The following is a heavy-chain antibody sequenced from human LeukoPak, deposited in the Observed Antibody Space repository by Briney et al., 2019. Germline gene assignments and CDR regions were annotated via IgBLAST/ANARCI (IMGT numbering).Heavy chain of an antibody. CDR2: INPKSGGT. CDR1: GYTFTGYY. J-gene: IGHJ4*02. V-gene: IGHV1-2*02. CDR3: VRFHTNGWHGLDY. Sequence: ASVKVSCKASGYTFTGYYMHWVRQAPGQGLEWMGWINPKSGGTKYAQKFQGRVTMTRDTSISTAYMELSSLRSDDTAVYYCVRFHTNGWHGLDYWGQGTLVTVSS. D-gene: IGHD6-19*01.